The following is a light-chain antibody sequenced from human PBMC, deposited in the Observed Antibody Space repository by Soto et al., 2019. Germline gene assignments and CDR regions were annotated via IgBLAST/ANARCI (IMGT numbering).Light chain of an antibody. V-gene: IGLV2-8*01. CDR2: EVN. CDR1: SSDVGGYNY. J-gene: IGLJ1*01. Sequence: QSALTQPPSASGSPGQSVTISCTGTSSDVGGYNYVSWYQQHPGKAPKLMIYEVNKRPSGVPDRFSGSKSGNTASLTVSGLQAEDEADYYCSSLPGSNNYVFGTGTKLTVL. CDR3: SSLPGSNNYV.